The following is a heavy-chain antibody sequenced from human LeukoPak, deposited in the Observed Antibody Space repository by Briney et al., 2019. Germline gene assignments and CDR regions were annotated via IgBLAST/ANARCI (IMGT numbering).Heavy chain of an antibody. D-gene: IGHD3-10*02. CDR3: ARASTELCFFDS. Sequence: GGSLRLSCAASGFTFSTYSMNWVRQAPGKGLEWVSSITSSSIYTYYADSVKGRFTISGDNAKNSLYLQMNSLRARDTAVYFCARASTELCFFDSWGQGTLVTVSS. CDR1: GFTFSTYS. V-gene: IGHV3-21*01. CDR2: ITSSSIYT. J-gene: IGHJ4*02.